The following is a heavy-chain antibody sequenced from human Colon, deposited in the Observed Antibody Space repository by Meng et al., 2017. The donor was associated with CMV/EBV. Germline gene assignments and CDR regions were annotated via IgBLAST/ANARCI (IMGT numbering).Heavy chain of an antibody. Sequence: SETLSLTCTVSGGSMRSHYWSWIRQPPGKGLEWMGHVYYSGSATYSPSLRSRVSISLDMSKNQFSLKLRSVTAADTAMYFCARGLGHDSNNSHDYWGQGTLVTVSS. CDR3: ARGLGHDSNNSHDY. CDR1: GGSMRSHY. J-gene: IGHJ4*02. D-gene: IGHD1-1*01. CDR2: VYYSGSA. V-gene: IGHV4-59*11.